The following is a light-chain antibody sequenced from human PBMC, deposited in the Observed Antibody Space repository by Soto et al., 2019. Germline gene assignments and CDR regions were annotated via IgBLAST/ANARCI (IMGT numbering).Light chain of an antibody. J-gene: IGKJ5*01. CDR3: QQYYSYPIT. Sequence: IQMTQSPSTLSASIGERVTITCRASQNINNWIAWYQQKPGKAPKLLIYAASTLQSGVPSRFSGSGSGTDFTLTISCLQSEDFATYYCQQYYSYPITFGQGTRLDIK. CDR1: QNINNW. V-gene: IGKV1-8*01. CDR2: AAS.